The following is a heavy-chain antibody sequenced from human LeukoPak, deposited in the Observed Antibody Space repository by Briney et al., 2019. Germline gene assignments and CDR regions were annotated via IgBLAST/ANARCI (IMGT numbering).Heavy chain of an antibody. V-gene: IGHV3-20*04. J-gene: IGHJ4*02. CDR2: IKWNGGST. CDR3: ARDGGDCSGDSCYVDY. CDR1: GFTFYDHG. D-gene: IGHD2-15*01. Sequence: GGSLRLSCVASGFTFYDHGMSWVRQAPGKGPEWVSGIKWNGGSTGYADSVKGRFTISRDNARNSLHLQMNSLRAEDTALYYCARDGGDCSGDSCYVDYWGQGTLVTVSS.